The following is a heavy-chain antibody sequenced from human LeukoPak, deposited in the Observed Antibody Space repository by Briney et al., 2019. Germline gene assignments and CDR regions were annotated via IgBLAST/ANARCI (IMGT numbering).Heavy chain of an antibody. D-gene: IGHD3-22*01. CDR2: ISYDGSNK. CDR3: AKDAWATIYYYDSSGYFDY. Sequence: PGGSLRLSCAASGLTFSSYGMHWVRQAPGKGLEWVAVISYDGSNKYYADSVKGRFTISRDNSKNTLYLQMNSLRAEDTAVYYCAKDAWATIYYYDSSGYFDYWGQGTLVTVSS. J-gene: IGHJ4*02. CDR1: GLTFSSYG. V-gene: IGHV3-30*18.